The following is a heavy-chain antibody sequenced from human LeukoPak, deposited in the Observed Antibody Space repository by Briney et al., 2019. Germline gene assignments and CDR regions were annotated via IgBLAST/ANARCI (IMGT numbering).Heavy chain of an antibody. CDR3: AKDTHHGATYPTFDY. D-gene: IGHD5-24*01. V-gene: IGHV3-9*01. CDR1: GFTFDDYA. CDR2: ISWNSGSI. Sequence: PGRSLRLSCAASGFTFDDYAMHWVRQAPGKGLEWVSGISWNSGSIGYADSVKGRFTISRDNAKNSLYLQMNSLRAEDTALYCCAKDTHHGATYPTFDYWGQGTLVTVSS. J-gene: IGHJ4*02.